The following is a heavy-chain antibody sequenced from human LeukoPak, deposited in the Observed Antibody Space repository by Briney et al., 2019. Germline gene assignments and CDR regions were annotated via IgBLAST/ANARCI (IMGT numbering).Heavy chain of an antibody. J-gene: IGHJ3*02. CDR3: ARDQSVVAAEDDAFDI. CDR2: ISSSGSTI. V-gene: IGHV3-11*04. D-gene: IGHD2-15*01. Sequence: PGGSLRLSCAASGFTFSDYYMNWIRQAPGKGLEWVSYISSSGSTIYYADSVKGRFTISRDNAKNSLYLQMNSLRAEDTAVYYCARDQSVVAAEDDAFDIWGQGTMVTVSS. CDR1: GFTFSDYY.